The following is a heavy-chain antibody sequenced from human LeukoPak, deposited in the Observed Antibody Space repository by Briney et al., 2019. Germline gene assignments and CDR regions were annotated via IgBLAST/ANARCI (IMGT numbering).Heavy chain of an antibody. CDR1: AFTFVFYG. Sequence: GRCLSLLCEDSAFTFVFYGIHSVRQAPGKGLGWMAVISDDGSKIYYADSVTGRITISRDKSKKTVFLQLSSLRAEDTAIYYCAREEGGDYVGLDHWGQGTLVTVSS. CDR3: AREEGGDYVGLDH. J-gene: IGHJ4*02. CDR2: ISDDGSKI. V-gene: IGHV3-30*03. D-gene: IGHD4-17*01.